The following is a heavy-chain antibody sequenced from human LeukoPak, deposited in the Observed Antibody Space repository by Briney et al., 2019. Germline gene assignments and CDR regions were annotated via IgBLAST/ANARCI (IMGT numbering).Heavy chain of an antibody. V-gene: IGHV1-24*01. CDR3: ATAGRISNFGVAPYDFYY. J-gene: IGHJ4*02. CDR2: FDPEDGET. CDR1: GYTLTELS. D-gene: IGHD3-3*01. Sequence: GASVKVSCKVSGYTLTELSMHWVRQAPGKGLEWMGGFDPEDGETIYAQKFQDRVTMTEDTSTDTAYMGLSRLRSEDTAVYYCATAGRISNFGVAPYDFYYWGQGTLVTVSS.